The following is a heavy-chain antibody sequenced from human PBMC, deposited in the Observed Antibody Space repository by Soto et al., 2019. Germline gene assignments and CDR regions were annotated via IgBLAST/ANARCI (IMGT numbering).Heavy chain of an antibody. CDR1: GYTFTSYG. CDR2: ISAYNGNT. Sequence: ASVKVSCKASGYTFTSYGISWVRQAPGQGLEWMGWISAYNGNTNYAQKLQGRVTMTTDTSTSTAYMELRSLRSDDTAVYYCARTFVVYGGNSDVHTGRIYGMDVWGQGTTVTVSS. V-gene: IGHV1-18*01. CDR3: ARTFVVYGGNSDVHTGRIYGMDV. D-gene: IGHD4-17*01. J-gene: IGHJ6*02.